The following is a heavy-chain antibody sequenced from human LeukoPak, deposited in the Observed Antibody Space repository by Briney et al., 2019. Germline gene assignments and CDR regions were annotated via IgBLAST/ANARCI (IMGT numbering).Heavy chain of an antibody. CDR3: AREHFTYYHYMDV. J-gene: IGHJ6*03. V-gene: IGHV3-48*01. Sequence: GGSLRLYCAASGFPFSRYSMNWVRQAQGQGLEWISYIRDSSTAIYYAGSVKGRFTISRDSAKNALDLQMNSLRGEDTAVYYCAREHFTYYHYMDVWAKGTTVTVS. D-gene: IGHD3-3*02. CDR1: GFPFSRYS. CDR2: IRDSSTAI.